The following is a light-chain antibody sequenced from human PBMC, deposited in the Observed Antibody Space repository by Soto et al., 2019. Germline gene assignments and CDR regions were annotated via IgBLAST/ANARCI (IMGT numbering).Light chain of an antibody. CDR2: GAS. CDR3: QHYGSSPQT. CDR1: QSDSSSY. J-gene: IGKJ1*01. V-gene: IGKV3-20*01. Sequence: EIVLTQSPGTLSLSPGERATLSCRASQSDSSSYLAWYQQKPGQAPRLLIYGASSRATGIPDRFSGSGSGTDFTLTISRLEPEDFAVYYCQHYGSSPQTFGQGTKVEIK.